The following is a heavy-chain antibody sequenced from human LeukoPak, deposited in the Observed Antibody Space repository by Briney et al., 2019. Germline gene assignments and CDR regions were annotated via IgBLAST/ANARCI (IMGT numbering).Heavy chain of an antibody. CDR1: GYTFTSSD. Sequence: ASVKVSCKASGYTFTSSDINWVRQATGQGLEWMGWMNPNSGNTGYAQKFQGRVTMTRNTSISTAYMELSSLRSEDTAVYYCARRAGGKLDRLGRPRDWFDPWGQGTLVTVSS. CDR3: ARRAGGKLDRLGRPRDWFDP. D-gene: IGHD1-1*01. CDR2: MNPNSGNT. V-gene: IGHV1-8*01. J-gene: IGHJ5*02.